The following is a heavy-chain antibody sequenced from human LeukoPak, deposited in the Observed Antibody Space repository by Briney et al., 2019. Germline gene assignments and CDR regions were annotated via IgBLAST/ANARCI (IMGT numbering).Heavy chain of an antibody. J-gene: IGHJ3*01. CDR3: ASEGDAFDF. CDR2: MRQDGSEK. V-gene: IGHV3-7*01. Sequence: PGGSLRLSCAASGFNFRNHLISWIRQAPGKGLEWVANMRQDGSEKFYVDSVKGRFTISRDDAKNSLYLQMDSLRAEDTVLYYCASEGDAFDFWGQGTMVTVSS. CDR1: GFNFRNHL.